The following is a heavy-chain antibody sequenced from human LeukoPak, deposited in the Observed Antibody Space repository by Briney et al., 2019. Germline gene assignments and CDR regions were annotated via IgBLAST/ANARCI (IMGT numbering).Heavy chain of an antibody. J-gene: IGHJ4*02. D-gene: IGHD5-18*01. Sequence: PGGSLRLSCAASGFTFSSYSLNWVRQAPGKGLEWVSSISSSSSYIYYADSVKGRFTIPRDNAKNSLYRQMNSLRAEDTAVYYCARAHAAMAEAPTDYWGQGTLVTVSS. CDR2: ISSSSSYI. V-gene: IGHV3-21*01. CDR1: GFTFSSYS. CDR3: ARAHAAMAEAPTDY.